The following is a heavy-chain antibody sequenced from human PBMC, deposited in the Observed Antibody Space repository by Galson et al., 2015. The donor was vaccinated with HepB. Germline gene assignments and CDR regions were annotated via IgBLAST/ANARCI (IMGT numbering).Heavy chain of an antibody. CDR3: MRDGIYCSGGFCHPY. V-gene: IGHV3-33*01. J-gene: IGHJ4*02. CDR1: GFTFSNYG. CDR2: IWYDGSNQ. Sequence: SLRLSCAASGFTFSNYGMHWVRQAPGKGLEWLAVIWYDGSNQYYADSVKGRFTISRDNSKSTLYLQMNSLRAEDTAVYYCMRDGIYCSGGFCHPYWGQGTLVTVSS. D-gene: IGHD2-15*01.